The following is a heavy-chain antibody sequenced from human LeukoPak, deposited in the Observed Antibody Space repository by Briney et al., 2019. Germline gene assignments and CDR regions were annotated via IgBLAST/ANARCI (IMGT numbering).Heavy chain of an antibody. CDR3: AREGEDYYGSENGMDV. CDR1: GGSISSYY. CDR2: IYYSGST. J-gene: IGHJ6*02. V-gene: IGHV4-59*01. D-gene: IGHD3-10*01. Sequence: SETLSLTCTVSGGSISSYYWSWIRQPPGKGLEWIGYIYYSGSTNYNPSLKSRVTISVDTSKNQFSLKLSSVTAADTAVYYCAREGEDYYGSENGMDVWGQGTTVTVSS.